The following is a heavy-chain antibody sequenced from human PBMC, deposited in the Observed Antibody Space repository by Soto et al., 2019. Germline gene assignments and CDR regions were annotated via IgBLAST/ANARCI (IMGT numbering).Heavy chain of an antibody. D-gene: IGHD2-2*01. CDR1: GFSFSRYW. CDR3: AREMPSSYGLDV. J-gene: IGHJ6*02. CDR2: IKQDGSEK. V-gene: IGHV3-7*01. Sequence: GRLVESGGGLVQPGGSLRLSCAASGFSFSRYWMSWVRQAPGKGLEWVANIKQDGSEKEYVDSVKGRFTISRDNAKNSLYLQMNSLRVEDTAVYYCAREMPSSYGLDVWGQGATVTVSS.